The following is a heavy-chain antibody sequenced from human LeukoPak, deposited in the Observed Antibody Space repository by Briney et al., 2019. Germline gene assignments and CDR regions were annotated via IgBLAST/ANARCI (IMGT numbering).Heavy chain of an antibody. CDR1: GFTFSSYA. Sequence: GRSLRLSCAASGFTFSSYAMHWVRQAPGKGLEWVAVISYDGSNKYYADSVKGRFTISRDNSKNTLYLQMNSLRAEDTAVYYCARDYNWYFDCWGQGTLVTVSS. V-gene: IGHV3-30-3*01. J-gene: IGHJ4*02. D-gene: IGHD1-20*01. CDR2: ISYDGSNK. CDR3: ARDYNWYFDC.